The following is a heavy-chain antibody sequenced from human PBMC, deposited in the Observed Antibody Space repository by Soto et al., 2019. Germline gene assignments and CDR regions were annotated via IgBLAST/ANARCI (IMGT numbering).Heavy chain of an antibody. Sequence: QVQLVQSGVEVKKPGASVKVSCKASGYTFISHGIIWVRQAPGQGLEWMGWISGKNGNTNYAQKLQGRVTLTTDTSTRTAYMELRSLRSDDTAVYYCARVSSSIVVVPDYGMDVWGQGTTVTVSS. CDR3: ARVSSSIVVVPDYGMDV. CDR1: GYTFISHG. J-gene: IGHJ6*02. CDR2: ISGKNGNT. D-gene: IGHD2-15*01. V-gene: IGHV1-18*04.